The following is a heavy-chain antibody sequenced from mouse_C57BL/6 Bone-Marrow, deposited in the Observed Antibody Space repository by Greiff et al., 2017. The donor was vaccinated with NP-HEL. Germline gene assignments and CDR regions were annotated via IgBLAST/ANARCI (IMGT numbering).Heavy chain of an antibody. V-gene: IGHV5-15*01. D-gene: IGHD2-2*01. Sequence: EVQLVESGGGLVQPGGSLKLSCAASGFTFSDYGMAWVRQAPRKGPEWVAFISNLAYSIYYADTVTGRFTISRENAKNTLYLEMSSLRSEDTAMYYCARHGMVTTRDYAMDYWGQGTSVTVSS. CDR3: ARHGMVTTRDYAMDY. CDR1: GFTFSDYG. J-gene: IGHJ4*01. CDR2: ISNLAYSI.